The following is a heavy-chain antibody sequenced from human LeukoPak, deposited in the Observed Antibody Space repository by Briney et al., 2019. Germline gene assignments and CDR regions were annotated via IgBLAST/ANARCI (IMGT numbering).Heavy chain of an antibody. CDR3: ARGISSGWYGGWFDP. J-gene: IGHJ5*02. D-gene: IGHD6-19*01. CDR1: GGSISRGGYS. CDR2: FYYSGGT. V-gene: IGHV4-30-4*07. Sequence: PSETLSLTCAVSGGSISRGGYSWSWIRQPPGKGLEWIGYFYYSGGTYYNPSLKSRVTISLDTSKNQLSLKLSSVTAADTAVYYCARGISSGWYGGWFDPWGQGTLVTVSS.